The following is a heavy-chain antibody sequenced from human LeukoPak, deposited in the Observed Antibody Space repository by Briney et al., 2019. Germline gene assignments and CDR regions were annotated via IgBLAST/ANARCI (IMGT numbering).Heavy chain of an antibody. CDR2: ISGSGGST. CDR1: GFTFSTYA. V-gene: IGHV3-23*01. CDR3: AKHSFDSGDYFDE. D-gene: IGHD3-22*01. Sequence: PGGSLRVSCAASGFTFSTYAMSWVRQAPGKGLEWVSAISGSGGSTYYADSVKGRFTISRDNSKNTLYLQMNSLRAEDTAVYYCAKHSFDSGDYFDEWGQGTLVTVSS. J-gene: IGHJ4*02.